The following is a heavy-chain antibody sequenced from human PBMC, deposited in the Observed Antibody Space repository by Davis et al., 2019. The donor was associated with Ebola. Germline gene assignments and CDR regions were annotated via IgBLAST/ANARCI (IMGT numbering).Heavy chain of an antibody. CDR3: ARQGTNGYLNWFDP. CDR2: IYHSGST. V-gene: IGHV4-30-2*05. CDR1: GGSISSGGYS. J-gene: IGHJ5*02. Sequence: MPSETLSLTCAVSGGSISSGGYSWSWIRQPPGKGLEWIGYIYHSGSTYYNPSLKSRITISVDKSKTQFSLNLSSVTAADTAVYYCARQGTNGYLNWFDPWGQGTLVTVSS. D-gene: IGHD2-8*01.